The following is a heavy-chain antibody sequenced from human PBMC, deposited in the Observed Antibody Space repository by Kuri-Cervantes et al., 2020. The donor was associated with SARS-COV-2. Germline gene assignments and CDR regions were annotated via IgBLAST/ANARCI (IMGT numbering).Heavy chain of an antibody. J-gene: IGHJ4*02. D-gene: IGHD6-13*01. V-gene: IGHV3-21*01. CDR2: ISSSSSYI. CDR3: ARLSSSWYLDY. Sequence: GGSLRLSCAASGFTFSSYSMNWVRQAPGKGLEWVSSISSSSSYIYYADSVKGRFTISRDNAKNSLYLQMNSLRAKDTAVYYCARLSSSWYLDYWGQGTLVTVSS. CDR1: GFTFSSYS.